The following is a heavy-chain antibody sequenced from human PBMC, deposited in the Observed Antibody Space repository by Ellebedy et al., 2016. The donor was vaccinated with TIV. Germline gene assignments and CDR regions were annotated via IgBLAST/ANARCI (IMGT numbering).Heavy chain of an antibody. CDR1: GLTVSNNY. Sequence: GESLKISCAASGLTVSNNYMTWVRQAPGKGLEWVSVIYSGGRTNYADSVKGRFTISRDNSKNTLFLQMNSLRVEDTAVYYCARGKTYFDLLTGPFDYWGQGTLVTVSS. CDR3: ARGKTYFDLLTGPFDY. CDR2: IYSGGRT. J-gene: IGHJ4*02. D-gene: IGHD3-9*01. V-gene: IGHV3-53*01.